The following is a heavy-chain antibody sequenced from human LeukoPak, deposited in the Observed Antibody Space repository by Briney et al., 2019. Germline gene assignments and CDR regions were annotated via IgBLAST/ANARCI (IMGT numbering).Heavy chain of an antibody. CDR1: GYSISSGYY. J-gene: IGHJ4*02. D-gene: IGHD3-10*01. Sequence: SETLSLTCTVSGYSISSGYYWGWIRQPPGKGLEWIGSIYHSGSTYYNPSLKSRVTISVDTSKNQFSLKLSSVTAADTAVYYCARVLDYYVSGTYGFDYWGQGTLVTVSS. CDR3: ARVLDYYVSGTYGFDY. V-gene: IGHV4-38-2*02. CDR2: IYHSGST.